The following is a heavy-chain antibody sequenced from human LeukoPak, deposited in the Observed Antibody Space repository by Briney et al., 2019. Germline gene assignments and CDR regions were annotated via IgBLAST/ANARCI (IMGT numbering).Heavy chain of an antibody. V-gene: IGHV4-39*07. Sequence: SETLSLTCTVSGGSISSGGYYWSWIRQPPGKGLEWIGEINHSGSTNYNPSLKSRVTISVDTSKNQFSLKLSSVTAADTAVYYCARGSRIAAHDYWGQGTLVTVSS. D-gene: IGHD6-6*01. CDR1: GGSISSGGYY. J-gene: IGHJ4*02. CDR3: ARGSRIAAHDY. CDR2: INHSGST.